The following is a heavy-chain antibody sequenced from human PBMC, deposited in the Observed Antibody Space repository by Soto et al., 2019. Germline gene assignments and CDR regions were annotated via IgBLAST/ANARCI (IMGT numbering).Heavy chain of an antibody. CDR2: IYHSGST. CDR3: ASERGYSFGYYYGMDV. J-gene: IGHJ6*02. Sequence: QVQLQESGPGLVKPSETLSLTCTVSGGSVSSGSYYWSWIRQPPGKGLEWIGYIYHSGSTNYNPSLKRLVTISVDPSKNQFSLKLSSVTAADTAVYYCASERGYSFGYYYGMDVWGQGTTVTVSS. D-gene: IGHD5-18*01. V-gene: IGHV4-61*01. CDR1: GGSVSSGSYY.